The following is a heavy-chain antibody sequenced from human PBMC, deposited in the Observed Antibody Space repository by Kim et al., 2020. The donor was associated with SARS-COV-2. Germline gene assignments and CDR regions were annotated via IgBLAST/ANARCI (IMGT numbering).Heavy chain of an antibody. J-gene: IGHJ4*02. CDR2: ISSNSSTI. CDR1: GFTFSTYS. Sequence: GGSLRLSCAASGFTFSTYSMHWVRQAPGKGLEWVSYISSNSSTIYYADSVKGRFTISRDNAKNSLYLQMNSLRAEDTAVYYCARDPSYSSSPFDYWGQGTLVTVSS. D-gene: IGHD6-13*01. V-gene: IGHV3-48*04. CDR3: ARDPSYSSSPFDY.